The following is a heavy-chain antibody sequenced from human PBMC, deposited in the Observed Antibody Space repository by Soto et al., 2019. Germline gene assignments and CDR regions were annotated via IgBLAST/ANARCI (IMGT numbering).Heavy chain of an antibody. CDR3: ARETYRGFYFDY. CDR2: INSDGSRT. CDR1: GFTFTDYC. J-gene: IGHJ4*02. Sequence: GSLRLSCAASGFTFTDYCTHWVRQAPWKGLVWVSRINSDGSRTSYADSVTGRFTISRDNAKNTLYLQMNSLRVEDTALYYCARETYRGFYFDYWGQGTLVTVSS. V-gene: IGHV3-74*01. D-gene: IGHD4-4*01.